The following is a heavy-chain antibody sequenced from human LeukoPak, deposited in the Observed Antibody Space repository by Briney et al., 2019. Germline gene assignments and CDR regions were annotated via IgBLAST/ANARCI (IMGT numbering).Heavy chain of an antibody. D-gene: IGHD3-10*01. CDR3: AKDRAYITSWYGCSTP. CDR1: GYSISSGYY. Sequence: PSETLSLTCTVSGYSISSGYYWGWIRQSPGKGLEWIGSIYHGGSTYYNPSLRSRVIVSVDTSKNHFSLKMSSVTAADTAVYYCAKDRAYITSWYGCSTPWGQGTLVTVSS. J-gene: IGHJ5*02. V-gene: IGHV4-38-2*02. CDR2: IYHGGST.